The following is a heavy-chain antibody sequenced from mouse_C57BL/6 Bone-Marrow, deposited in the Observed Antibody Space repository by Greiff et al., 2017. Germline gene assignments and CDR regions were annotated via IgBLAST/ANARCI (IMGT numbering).Heavy chain of an antibody. D-gene: IGHD2-4*01. CDR3: ARKGNDFYYYAMDY. CDR2: IWSGGST. Sequence: QVHVKQSGPGLVQPSQSLSITCTVSGFSLTSYGVHWVRQSPGKGLEWLGVIWSGGSTDYNAAFISRLSISKDNSKSQVFFKMNSLQADDTAIYYCARKGNDFYYYAMDYWGQGTSVTVSS. J-gene: IGHJ4*01. CDR1: GFSLTSYG. V-gene: IGHV2-2*01.